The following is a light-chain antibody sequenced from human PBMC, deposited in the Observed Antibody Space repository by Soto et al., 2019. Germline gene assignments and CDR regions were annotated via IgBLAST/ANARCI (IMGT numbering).Light chain of an antibody. CDR3: QEYDGYSRT. CDR2: DAS. CDR1: QNIGRW. J-gene: IGKJ1*01. V-gene: IGKV1-5*01. Sequence: DIQVTQSPSALSASVGDRVTITCRASQNIGRWLAWYQQKPGKAPRLLIYDASTLEDGVPSRFSGSGSGTGFTLSITSLQAEDFATYYCQEYDGYSRTFGQGTKVDIK.